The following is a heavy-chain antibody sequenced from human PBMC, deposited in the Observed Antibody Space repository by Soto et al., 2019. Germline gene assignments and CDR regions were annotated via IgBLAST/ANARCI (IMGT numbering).Heavy chain of an antibody. CDR3: ARSSTRTKTFDY. CDR2: LNPSGGST. J-gene: IGHJ4*02. D-gene: IGHD2-2*01. Sequence: QVQLVQSGAEVKKPGASVKVSCKASGYTFISYSMHWVRQAPGQRLEWMGTLNPSGGSTKYSHKFQGRVTMTRDTSTRTVYMEVTSLTSEDMAVYFCARSSTRTKTFDYWGQGTLVTVSS. V-gene: IGHV1-46*01. CDR1: GYTFISYS.